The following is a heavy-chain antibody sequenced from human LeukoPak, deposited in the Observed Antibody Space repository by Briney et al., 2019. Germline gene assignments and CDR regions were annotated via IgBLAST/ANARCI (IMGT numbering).Heavy chain of an antibody. CDR3: ARGDGSGSFHFDY. Sequence: GASVKASCKASGYTFTGYYMHWVRQAPGQGLEWMGWINPNSGGTNYAQKFQGRVTMTRDTSISTAYMELSRLRSDDTAVYYCARGDGSGSFHFDYWGQGTLVTVSS. J-gene: IGHJ4*02. CDR2: INPNSGGT. V-gene: IGHV1-2*02. CDR1: GYTFTGYY. D-gene: IGHD3-10*01.